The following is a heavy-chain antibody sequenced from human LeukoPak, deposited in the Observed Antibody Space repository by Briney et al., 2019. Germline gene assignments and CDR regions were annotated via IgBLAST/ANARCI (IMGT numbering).Heavy chain of an antibody. V-gene: IGHV1-46*01. D-gene: IGHD2-2*02. CDR2: INPSGGST. CDR3: ARDRRIVVVPAAIHYYYYGMDV. J-gene: IGHJ6*02. CDR1: GYTFTSYY. Sequence: ASVKVSCKASGYTFTSYYMHWVRQAPGQGLEWMGIINPSGGSTSYAQKFQGRVTMTRDTSTSTVYMELSSLRSEDTAVYYCARDRRIVVVPAAIHYYYYGMDVWGQGTTVTVSS.